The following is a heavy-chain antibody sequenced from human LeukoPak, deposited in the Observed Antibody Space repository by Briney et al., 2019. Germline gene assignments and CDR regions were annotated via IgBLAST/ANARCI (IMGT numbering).Heavy chain of an antibody. CDR2: IWSDGSNK. Sequence: GSLRLSCAASGFTFSSYGMHWVRQAPGEGLEWVAAIWSDGSNKYYADSVKGRFTISRDNSKNTLYMQMNSLSPDDTAVYHCARGFSAYCSTTSCHMDVWGQGTTVTVSS. V-gene: IGHV3-33*01. D-gene: IGHD2-2*01. J-gene: IGHJ6*02. CDR3: ARGFSAYCSTTSCHMDV. CDR1: GFTFSSYG.